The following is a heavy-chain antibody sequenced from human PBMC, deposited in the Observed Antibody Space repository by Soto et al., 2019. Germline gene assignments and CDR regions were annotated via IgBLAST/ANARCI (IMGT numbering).Heavy chain of an antibody. D-gene: IGHD4-4*01. J-gene: IGHJ4*02. CDR3: SKSRGDSWTTYFFDY. CDR1: GFTFSSYS. Sequence: PGGSLRLSCAASGFTFSSYSLSWLRQAPGKGQEWVSGISGSGQTTHYKDSVKGRFTISRDNFRNTLYLQVNSLRAEDTAIYFCSKSRGDSWTTYFFDYWCQGALVTVSS. V-gene: IGHV3-23*01. CDR2: ISGSGQTT.